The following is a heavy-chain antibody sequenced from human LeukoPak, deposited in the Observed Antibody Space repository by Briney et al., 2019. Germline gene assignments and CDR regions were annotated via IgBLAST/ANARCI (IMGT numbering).Heavy chain of an antibody. V-gene: IGHV4-39*07. CDR3: ARAGIRSSGWSVYFDY. CDR1: GGSLSSSSYY. J-gene: IGHJ4*02. CDR2: IYYSGST. D-gene: IGHD6-19*01. Sequence: SETLSLTCTVSGGSLSSSSYYWGWIRQPPGKGLEWIGSIYYSGSTYYNPSLKSRVTISVDTPKNQFSLKLSSVTAADTAVYYCARAGIRSSGWSVYFDYWGQGTLVTVSS.